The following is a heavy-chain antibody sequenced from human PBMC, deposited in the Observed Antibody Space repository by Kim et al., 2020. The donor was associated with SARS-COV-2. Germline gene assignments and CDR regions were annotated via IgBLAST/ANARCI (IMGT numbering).Heavy chain of an antibody. Sequence: GGSLRLSCAASGFTFSSYSMNWVRQAPGKGLEGVSSISSSSSYIYYADSVKGRFTISRDNAKNSLYLQMNSLRAEDTAVYYCARLSRELPFDIWGQGTMVTVPS. CDR1: GFTFSSYS. D-gene: IGHD1-7*01. J-gene: IGHJ3*02. CDR3: ARLSRELPFDI. V-gene: IGHV3-21*01. CDR2: ISSSSSYI.